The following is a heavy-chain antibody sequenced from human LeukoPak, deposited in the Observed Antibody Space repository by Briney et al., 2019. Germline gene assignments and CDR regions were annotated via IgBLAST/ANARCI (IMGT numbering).Heavy chain of an antibody. Sequence: ASVKVSCKVSGYTLTELSINWVRQAPGKGLEWMGGFDPEDGKIIYAQNFQGRVTMTEDTSTDTAYMELSSLRSEDTAVYYCARDRRIHVPHYYYYMDVWGKGTTVTVSS. V-gene: IGHV1-24*01. CDR2: FDPEDGKI. CDR1: GYTLTELS. J-gene: IGHJ6*03. D-gene: IGHD6-6*01. CDR3: ARDRRIHVPHYYYYMDV.